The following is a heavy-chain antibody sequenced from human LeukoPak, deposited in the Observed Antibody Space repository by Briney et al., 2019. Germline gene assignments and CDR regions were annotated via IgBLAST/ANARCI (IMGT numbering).Heavy chain of an antibody. J-gene: IGHJ4*02. CDR3: ARALSWVFDY. CDR1: GFTVSSNY. V-gene: IGHV3-53*01. CDR2: IYSGGST. Sequence: GGSLRLSCAASGFTVSSNYMSWVRQAPGKGLEWVSVIYSGGSTYYADSVKGRFTISRDNTKNTLYLQMNSLRAEDTAVYYCARALSWVFDYWGQGTLVTVSS. D-gene: IGHD7-27*01.